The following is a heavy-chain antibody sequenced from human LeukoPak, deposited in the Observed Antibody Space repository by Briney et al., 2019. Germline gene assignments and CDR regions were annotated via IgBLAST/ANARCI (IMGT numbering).Heavy chain of an antibody. CDR1: GFNFDDYA. CDR2: INWNGGSI. Sequence: PGGSLRLSCAASGFNFDDYAMHWVRQAPGKGLEWVSGINWNGGSIGYADSVKGRFTISRDNAKNSLYLQMNSLRVEDTALYYCARDTVAKTYYYDSSGYYYGYWGQGTLVTVSS. J-gene: IGHJ4*02. CDR3: ARDTVAKTYYYDSSGYYYGY. D-gene: IGHD3-22*01. V-gene: IGHV3-9*01.